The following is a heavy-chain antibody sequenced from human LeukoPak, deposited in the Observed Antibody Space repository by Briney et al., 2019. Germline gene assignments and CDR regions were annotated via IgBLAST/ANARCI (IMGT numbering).Heavy chain of an antibody. D-gene: IGHD3-10*01. V-gene: IGHV3-7*01. CDR1: GFTFTDAW. CDR2: INGNGGDK. CDR3: ARSGSGELL. J-gene: IGHJ4*02. Sequence: GGSLRLSCAASGFTFTDAWMNWVRQAPGKGLEWVANINGNGGDKFYVDSVKGRFAISRDNAHNSLFLQMNALRVEDTAVYYCARSGSGELLWGQGTLVTVSP.